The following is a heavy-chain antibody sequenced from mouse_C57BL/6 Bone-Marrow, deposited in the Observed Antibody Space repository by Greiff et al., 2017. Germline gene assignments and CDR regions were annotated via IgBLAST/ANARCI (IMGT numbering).Heavy chain of an antibody. CDR1: GYTFTSYG. Sequence: VHLVESGAELARPGASVKLSCKASGYTFTSYGISWVKQRTGQGLEWIGEIYPRSGNTYYNEKFKGKATLTADKSSSTAYMELRSLTSEDAAVYFCARLPGYFDVWGTGTTVTVSS. CDR2: IYPRSGNT. J-gene: IGHJ1*03. CDR3: ARLPGYFDV. V-gene: IGHV1-81*01. D-gene: IGHD2-12*01.